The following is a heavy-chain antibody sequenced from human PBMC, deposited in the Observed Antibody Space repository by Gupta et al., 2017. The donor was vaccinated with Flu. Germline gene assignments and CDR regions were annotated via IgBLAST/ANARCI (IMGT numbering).Heavy chain of an antibody. V-gene: IGHV3-23*01. Sequence: EVQLLESGGGLVQPGGSLRLSCAASGFTFSTYAMTWVRQAPGKGLEWVSAISGNGGSTYYADSVKGRFTISRDNSQNTLYLQMNSLRAEDTAVYYCARGTLEYSSSARGMDAWGQGTTVTVSS. D-gene: IGHD6-6*01. CDR3: ARGTLEYSSSARGMDA. J-gene: IGHJ6*02. CDR1: GFTFSTYA. CDR2: ISGNGGST.